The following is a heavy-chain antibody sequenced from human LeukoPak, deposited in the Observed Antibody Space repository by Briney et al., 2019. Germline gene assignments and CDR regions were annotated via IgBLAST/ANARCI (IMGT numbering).Heavy chain of an antibody. CDR3: ARAYYYDSSGLYYFDY. Sequence: GGSLRLSCAASGFTVSSNYMSWVRQAPGKGLEWVSVIYSGGGTYYADSVKGRFTISRDNSKNTLYLQMNSLRAEDTAVYYCARAYYYDSSGLYYFDYWGQGTLVTVSS. CDR1: GFTVSSNY. CDR2: IYSGGGT. D-gene: IGHD3-22*01. V-gene: IGHV3-66*01. J-gene: IGHJ4*02.